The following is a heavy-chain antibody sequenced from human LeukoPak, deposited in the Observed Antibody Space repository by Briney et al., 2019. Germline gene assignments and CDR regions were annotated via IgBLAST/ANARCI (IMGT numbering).Heavy chain of an antibody. CDR1: GGSINNSPYY. Sequence: SETLSLTCTVSGGSINNSPYYWGWIRQPPGKGLEWIGTIYYSGSTYYNPSLKSRVTISVDTSKNQFSLKLSSVTAADTAVYYCASGPERYSSGYYPVTRRYDAFDIWGQGTMVTVSS. CDR2: IYYSGST. D-gene: IGHD3-22*01. V-gene: IGHV4-39*01. CDR3: ASGPERYSSGYYPVTRRYDAFDI. J-gene: IGHJ3*02.